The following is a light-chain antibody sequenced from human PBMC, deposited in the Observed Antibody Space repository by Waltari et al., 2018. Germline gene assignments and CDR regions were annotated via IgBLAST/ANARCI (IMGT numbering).Light chain of an antibody. V-gene: IGKV1-5*03. Sequence: DIQMTQSPSTLSASVGDRVLIPCRASQNISRWLAWYQQKPGKAPNLLIYKTSSLQSGVPSRFNGSGSGTEFTLTISSLQPEDFATYYCQQYNTYSLWAFGQGTKVEIK. CDR1: QNISRW. J-gene: IGKJ1*01. CDR3: QQYNTYSLWA. CDR2: KTS.